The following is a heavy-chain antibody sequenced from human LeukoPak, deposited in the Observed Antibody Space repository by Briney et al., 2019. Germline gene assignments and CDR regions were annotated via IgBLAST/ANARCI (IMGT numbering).Heavy chain of an antibody. Sequence: GGSLRLSCAASGFTFNRNAISWVRQAPGKGLGWVSTIGGSGDKTFYADSVKGRFTISRDNSKNMLHLQMSSLAGEDTALYYCVRRGDASSGWGDHDYWGQAALVTVSS. V-gene: IGHV3-23*01. CDR3: VRRGDASSGWGDHDY. D-gene: IGHD6-19*01. CDR2: IGGSGDKT. CDR1: GFTFNRNA. J-gene: IGHJ4*02.